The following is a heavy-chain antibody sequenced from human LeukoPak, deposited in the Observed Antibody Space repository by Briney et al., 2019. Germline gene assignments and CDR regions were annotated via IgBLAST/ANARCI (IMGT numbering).Heavy chain of an antibody. CDR2: INNDGSST. CDR1: GFTFSSYW. CDR3: ARYGDYPLGYDY. Sequence: GGSLRLSCAASGFTFSSYWMHWVRQAPGRGLVWVSRINNDGSSTSYADSVKGRFTISRDNAKNTLYLQMNSLRAEDTAVYYCARYGDYPLGYDYWGQGTLVTVSS. J-gene: IGHJ4*02. D-gene: IGHD4-17*01. V-gene: IGHV3-74*01.